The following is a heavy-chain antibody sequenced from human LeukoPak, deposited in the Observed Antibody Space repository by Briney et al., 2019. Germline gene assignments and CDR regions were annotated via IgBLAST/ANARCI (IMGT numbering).Heavy chain of an antibody. CDR3: AKDHQYGYFDY. CDR1: GFTFSSYS. Sequence: GGSLRLSCAASGFTFSSYSMNWVRQAPGKGLEWVSSISSSRSYIYYADSVKGRFTISRDNAKNSLYLQMNSLGAEDTAVYYCAKDHQYGYFDYWGQGTLVTVSS. J-gene: IGHJ4*02. V-gene: IGHV3-21*01. D-gene: IGHD2-2*01. CDR2: ISSSRSYI.